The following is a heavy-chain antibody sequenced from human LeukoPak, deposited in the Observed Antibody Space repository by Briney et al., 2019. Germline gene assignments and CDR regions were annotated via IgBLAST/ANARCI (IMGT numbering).Heavy chain of an antibody. Sequence: SETLSLTCTVSGGSISSYYWSWLRQPPGKGLEWIGCVYDTGSTIYNPSLRSRVTISLDTSRNHFSLKLSSVTAADTAVYFCAGDYRGFTPGSFHDWGHGTLVTVSS. CDR3: AGDYRGFTPGSFHD. D-gene: IGHD3-16*02. V-gene: IGHV4-59*01. CDR1: GGSISSYY. CDR2: VYDTGST. J-gene: IGHJ4*01.